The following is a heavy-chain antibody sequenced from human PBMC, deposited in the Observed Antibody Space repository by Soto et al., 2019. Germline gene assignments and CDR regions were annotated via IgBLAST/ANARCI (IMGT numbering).Heavy chain of an antibody. CDR3: ASKANTNSWFVGDY. J-gene: IGHJ4*02. V-gene: IGHV3-74*01. D-gene: IGHD6-13*01. CDR1: GFTFSSYW. CDR2: INGDGSST. Sequence: EVQLVESGGGLVQPGGSLRLSCAASGFTFSSYWMHWVRQAPGKGLVWVSRINGDGSSTNYADSVRGRFTISRDNAKNTLYLQMNSLRAEDTAVYYCASKANTNSWFVGDYWGQGNLVTVYS.